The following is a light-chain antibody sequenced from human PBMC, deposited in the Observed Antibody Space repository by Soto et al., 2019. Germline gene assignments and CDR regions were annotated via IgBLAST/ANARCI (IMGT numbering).Light chain of an antibody. CDR3: HRHETYPLA. CDR2: RAS. Sequence: TQMTQPPSTLSASVGDSVSITCRASRDIGTWLAWFQQKPGRAPNLLIYRASTLARGVPSRFSGSGSGTEFTLTISSLQPDDFATYYCHRHETYPLAFGGGTKVDI. V-gene: IGKV1-5*03. J-gene: IGKJ4*01. CDR1: RDIGTW.